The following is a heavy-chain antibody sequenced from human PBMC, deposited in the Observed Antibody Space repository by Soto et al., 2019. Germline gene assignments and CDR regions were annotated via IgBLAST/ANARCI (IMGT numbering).Heavy chain of an antibody. D-gene: IGHD3-22*01. CDR2: ISSSGSTI. J-gene: IGHJ4*02. CDR1: GFTFSDYY. Sequence: PGGSLRLSCAASGFTFSDYYMSWIRQAPGKGLEWVSYISSSGSTIYYADSVKGRFTISRDNAKNSLYLQMNSLRAEDTAVYYCARQPMDYYDLVYYFDYWGQGTLVTVSS. CDR3: ARQPMDYYDLVYYFDY. V-gene: IGHV3-11*01.